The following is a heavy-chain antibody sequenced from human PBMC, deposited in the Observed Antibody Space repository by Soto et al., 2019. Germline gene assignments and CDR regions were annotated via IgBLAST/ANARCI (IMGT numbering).Heavy chain of an antibody. CDR3: AGGRIVVVGSRAYYGMDV. D-gene: IGHD3-22*01. CDR1: GGTPSNSA. V-gene: IGHV1-69*01. Sequence: QVHLLLQSGAEVKKPGSTVKVSCKASGGTPSNSAISWVRQAPGQGPEWMGGIIPVFGLVKYAQNFQGRVTIPADESTNTAYMELSSLRPEDTAVYYCAGGRIVVVGSRAYYGMDVWGQGTTVTVSS. CDR2: IIPVFGLV. J-gene: IGHJ6*02.